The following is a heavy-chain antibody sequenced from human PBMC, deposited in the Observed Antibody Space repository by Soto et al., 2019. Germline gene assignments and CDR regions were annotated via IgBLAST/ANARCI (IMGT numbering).Heavy chain of an antibody. CDR2: IIPLFGTA. D-gene: IGHD2-21*02. CDR3: VSKAACGVDCYAFDS. Sequence: QVQLVQSGAEVKKPGSSVKISCRASGGTFSSNTINWVRQAAGQGLEWMGGIIPLFGTANYAEKFQGRITITAEKSTKTEYMELRSLRSDDTAVYYCVSKAACGVDCYAFDSWGQGTLVTVSS. J-gene: IGHJ4*02. V-gene: IGHV1-69*06. CDR1: GGTFSSNT.